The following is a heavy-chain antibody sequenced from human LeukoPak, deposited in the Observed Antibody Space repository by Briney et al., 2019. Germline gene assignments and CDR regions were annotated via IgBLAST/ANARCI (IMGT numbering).Heavy chain of an antibody. Sequence: SETLSLTCAVSGGSISSGGYSWSWIRQPPGKGLEWIGYIYHSGSTYYNPSLKSRVTISVDTSKNQFSLKLSSVTAADTAVYYCASPGEDCSSTSCYNYYYGMDVWGQGTTVTVSS. CDR2: IYHSGST. CDR3: ASPGEDCSSTSCYNYYYGMDV. CDR1: GGSISSGGYS. D-gene: IGHD2-2*02. V-gene: IGHV4-30-2*01. J-gene: IGHJ6*02.